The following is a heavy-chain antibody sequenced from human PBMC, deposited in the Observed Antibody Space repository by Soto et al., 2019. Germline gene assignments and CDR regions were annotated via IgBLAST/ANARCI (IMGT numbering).Heavy chain of an antibody. D-gene: IGHD2-15*01. V-gene: IGHV3-7*04. CDR2: IKGDGTEK. Sequence: EVQLVESGGGLVQPGESLRLSCAASGFTLSYYWMSWVRQAPGKGLEWVANIKGDGTEKNYVDSVIGRFTISRDNAKNALYLQTNSLRAEDTAVYFFARGGRADSWGRATLVTVSS. J-gene: IGHJ2*01. CDR1: GFTLSYYW. CDR3: ARGGRADS.